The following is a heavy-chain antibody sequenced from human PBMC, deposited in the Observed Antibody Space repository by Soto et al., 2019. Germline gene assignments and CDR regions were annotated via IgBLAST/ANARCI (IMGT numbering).Heavy chain of an antibody. Sequence: RRSLRVSWLVSVLTFSIYAMHWVRHAGWKGLEYVSAISSNGGSTYYADSVKGRFTISRDNSKNTLYLQMSSLRAEDTAVYYCVKACSSTTCLDWFDPWGRGTMVTVSS. J-gene: IGHJ5*02. CDR3: VKACSSTTCLDWFDP. CDR1: VLTFSIYA. CDR2: ISSNGGST. D-gene: IGHD2-2*01. V-gene: IGHV3-64D*06.